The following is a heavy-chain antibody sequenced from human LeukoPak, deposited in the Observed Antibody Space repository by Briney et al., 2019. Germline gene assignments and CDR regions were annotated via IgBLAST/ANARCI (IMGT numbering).Heavy chain of an antibody. CDR3: ATPRGSGSYLAFHY. J-gene: IGHJ4*02. CDR2: INSDGSST. Sequence: GGSLRLSCAASGFTLSSYWMHWVRQAPGKGLVWVSRINSDGSSTNYADSVKGRFTISRDNAKNTLYLQMNSLRAEEPAVDYSATPRGSGSYLAFHYWGEGTLVTASP. D-gene: IGHD1-26*01. V-gene: IGHV3-74*01. CDR1: GFTLSSYW.